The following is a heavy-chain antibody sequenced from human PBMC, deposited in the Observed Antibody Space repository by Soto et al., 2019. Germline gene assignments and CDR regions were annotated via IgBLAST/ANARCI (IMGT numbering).Heavy chain of an antibody. Sequence: GGSLRLSCAASGFTFSFYEMNWVRQAPGKGLEWVSYISSSGGTIYYADSVKGRFTISRDSAKNSLYLQMTSLRAEDTAVYYCVIDDSGSYYSPFDYWGQGTLVTVSS. D-gene: IGHD1-26*01. J-gene: IGHJ4*02. CDR1: GFTFSFYE. CDR3: VIDDSGSYYSPFDY. V-gene: IGHV3-48*03. CDR2: ISSSGGTI.